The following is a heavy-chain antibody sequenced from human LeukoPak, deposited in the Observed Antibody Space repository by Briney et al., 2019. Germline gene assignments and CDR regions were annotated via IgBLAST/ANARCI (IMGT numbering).Heavy chain of an antibody. CDR3: ASGTYRLGDY. CDR1: GFTFSSYW. D-gene: IGHD3-10*01. V-gene: IGHV3-23*01. CDR2: ISGSGVDT. Sequence: GGSLRLSCAASGFTFSSYWMSWVRQAPGKGLEWVAGISGSGVDTHYAGSVNGRFRISRDNSANTLYLQMNSLREEDTALYYCASGTYRLGDYWGQGTQVAVSP. J-gene: IGHJ4*02.